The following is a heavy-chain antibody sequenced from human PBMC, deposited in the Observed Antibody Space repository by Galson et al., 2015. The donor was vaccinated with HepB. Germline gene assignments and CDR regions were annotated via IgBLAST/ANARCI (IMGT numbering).Heavy chain of an antibody. V-gene: IGHV3-30*18. D-gene: IGHD1-26*01. CDR1: GFTFSSYG. CDR3: AKDGLWESRLYYYHYMDV. J-gene: IGHJ6*03. Sequence: SLRLSCAASGFTFSSYGMHWVRQAPGKGLEWVAVMAYDGTKKNYADSVKGRFTISRGNSKNTLYLQMNSLRAEDTAVYYCAKDGLWESRLYYYHYMDVWGKGTTVTVSS. CDR2: MAYDGTKK.